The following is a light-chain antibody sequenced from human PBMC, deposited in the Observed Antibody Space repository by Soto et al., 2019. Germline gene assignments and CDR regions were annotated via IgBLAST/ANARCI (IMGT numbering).Light chain of an antibody. J-gene: IGKJ3*01. CDR3: QQSSTTHL. Sequence: DIQMTQSPSSLSASLGDRVTITCRASQSISNNLNWYQQKPGNAPKLLIYAASILQSGVPSRFSGSGSGTDFTLTILRMQADEFATYYWQQSSTTHLFGPGTKLDIK. CDR1: QSISNN. CDR2: AAS. V-gene: IGKV1-39*01.